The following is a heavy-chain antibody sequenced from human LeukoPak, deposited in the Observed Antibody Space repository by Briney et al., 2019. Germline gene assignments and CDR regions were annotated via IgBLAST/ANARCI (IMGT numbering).Heavy chain of an antibody. CDR3: PKEMKPRMHFDY. CDR1: RFTFSRSA. Sequence: PGGSLRLSCAASRFTFSRSAVHWVSQAPGKGLEWVAVISHDGSNTDYTDSVKGRFTISRDNSKNTLYLQMNSLRAEDTAVYYCPKEMKPRMHFDYWGQGTLVTVSS. J-gene: IGHJ4*02. V-gene: IGHV3-30*18. D-gene: IGHD1-14*01. CDR2: ISHDGSNT.